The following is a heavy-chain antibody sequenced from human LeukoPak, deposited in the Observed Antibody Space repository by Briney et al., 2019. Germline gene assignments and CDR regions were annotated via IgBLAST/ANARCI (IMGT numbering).Heavy chain of an antibody. D-gene: IGHD2-2*01. V-gene: IGHV3-30*18. CDR2: ISCDGSNK. J-gene: IGHJ4*02. CDR1: GFTFSSYG. Sequence: PGGSLRLSCAASGFTFSSYGMHWVRQAPGKGLEWVAVISCDGSNKYYADSVKGRFTISRDNSKNTLYLQMNSLRAEDTAVYYCAKDPCSSTSCYQGVYWGQGTLVTVSS. CDR3: AKDPCSSTSCYQGVY.